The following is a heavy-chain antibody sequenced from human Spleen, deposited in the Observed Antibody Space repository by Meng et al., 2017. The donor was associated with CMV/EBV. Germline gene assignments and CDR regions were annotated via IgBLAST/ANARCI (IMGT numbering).Heavy chain of an antibody. CDR2: IHPNTGGT. Sequence: ASVKVSCKASGYTFTGHYMHWVRQAPGQGLEWMGWIHPNTGGTNYAQNFQGRVTMTRDTSIRTVYMELGSLRSDDTAIYYCARDDNWGPDYWGQGTLVTVSS. CDR3: ARDDNWGPDY. V-gene: IGHV1-2*02. CDR1: GYTFTGHY. D-gene: IGHD7-27*01. J-gene: IGHJ4*02.